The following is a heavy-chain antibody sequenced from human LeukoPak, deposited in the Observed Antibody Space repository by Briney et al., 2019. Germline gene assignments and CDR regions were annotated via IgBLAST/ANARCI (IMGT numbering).Heavy chain of an antibody. CDR2: TYYRSKWYF. CDR1: GDSVSSNSAA. CDR3: ARGVAASGLGY. J-gene: IGHJ4*02. D-gene: IGHD2-15*01. Sequence: SQTLSLTCAISGDSVSSNSAAWNWIRLSPSRGLEWLGRTYYRSKWYFEYALSVNGRITITPDTSKNHFSLQLNSASPDDTAVYYCARGVAASGLGYWGQGTLVTVSS. V-gene: IGHV6-1*01.